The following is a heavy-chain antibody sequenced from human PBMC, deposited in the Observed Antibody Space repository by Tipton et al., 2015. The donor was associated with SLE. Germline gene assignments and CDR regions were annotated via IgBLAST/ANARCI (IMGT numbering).Heavy chain of an antibody. CDR1: GFTFSDYY. J-gene: IGHJ4*02. V-gene: IGHV3-11*01. CDR3: ARDELWFGELWPFDY. Sequence: SLRLSCAASGFTFSDYYMSWIRQAPGKGLEWVSYISSSGSTTYYADSVKGRFTISRDNAKNSLYLQMNSLRAEDTAVYYCARDELWFGELWPFDYWGQGTLVTVSS. CDR2: ISSSGSTT. D-gene: IGHD3-10*01.